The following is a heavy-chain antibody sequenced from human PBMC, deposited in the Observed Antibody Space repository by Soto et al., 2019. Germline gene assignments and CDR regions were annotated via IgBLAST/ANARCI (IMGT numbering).Heavy chain of an antibody. D-gene: IGHD2-21*01. CDR2: IYGSGRGI. Sequence: GGSLRLSCTASGLPHSSFAMMWVRQAPGKGLECVSGIYGSGRGIEYADSVKGRFTISRDNSKNTVYLQMTDLRADDTAIYYCAKDAVYNDGLWLMDHWGQGTQVTVSS. CDR1: GLPHSSFA. V-gene: IGHV3-23*05. J-gene: IGHJ4*02. CDR3: AKDAVYNDGLWLMDH.